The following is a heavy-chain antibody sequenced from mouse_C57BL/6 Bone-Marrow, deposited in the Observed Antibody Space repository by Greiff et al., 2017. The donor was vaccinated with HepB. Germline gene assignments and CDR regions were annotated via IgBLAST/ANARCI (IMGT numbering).Heavy chain of an antibody. CDR2: ISSGGDYI. V-gene: IGHV5-9-1*02. CDR1: GFTFSSYA. J-gene: IGHJ4*01. Sequence: EVHLVESGEGLVKPGGSLKLSCAASGFTFSSYAMSWVRQTPEKRLEWVAYISSGGDYIYYADTVKGRFTISRDNARNTLYLQMSSLKSEDTAMYYCTRTYYSNYSYAMDYWGQGTSVTVSS. D-gene: IGHD2-5*01. CDR3: TRTYYSNYSYAMDY.